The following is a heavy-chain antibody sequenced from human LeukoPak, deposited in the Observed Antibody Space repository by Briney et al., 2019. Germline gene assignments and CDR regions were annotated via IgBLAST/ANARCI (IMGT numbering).Heavy chain of an antibody. CDR2: IYYSGST. CDR1: GGSISSYY. Sequence: SETLSLTCTVSGGSISSYYWSWIRQPPGKGLEWIGYIYYSGSTNYNPSLKSRVTISVDTSKNQFSLKLSSVTAADTAVYYCVRDRVDYGDYYYGMDVWGQGTTVTVSS. D-gene: IGHD4-17*01. V-gene: IGHV4-59*01. CDR3: VRDRVDYGDYYYGMDV. J-gene: IGHJ6*02.